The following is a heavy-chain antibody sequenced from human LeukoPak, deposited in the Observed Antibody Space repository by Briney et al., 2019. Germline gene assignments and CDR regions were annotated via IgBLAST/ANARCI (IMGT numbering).Heavy chain of an antibody. Sequence: SETLSLTCAVYGGSFSGYYWSWIRQPPGKGLEWIGEINHSGSTNYNPSLKSRVTISVDTSKNQFSLKLSSVTAADTAAYYCARLLRAGRIDYWGQGTLVTVSS. CDR3: ARLLRAGRIDY. J-gene: IGHJ4*02. V-gene: IGHV4-34*01. CDR1: GGSFSGYY. CDR2: INHSGST. D-gene: IGHD2-2*01.